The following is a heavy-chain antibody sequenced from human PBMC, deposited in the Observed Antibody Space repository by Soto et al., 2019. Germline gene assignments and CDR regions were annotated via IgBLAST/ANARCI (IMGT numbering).Heavy chain of an antibody. D-gene: IGHD3-16*01. CDR2: ISYDGIKG. Sequence: QVHLVESGGGVVQPGRSLRLSCAASGFTFSTFAMHWVRQAPGKGLEWVAVISYDGIKGYYVDSVKGRFTVSRDNSKKRLYRQMNRLRHENTAEYFCSNDYGQYRYYGLDGWGQGTTVTVSS. J-gene: IGHJ6*02. CDR3: SNDYGQYRYYGLDG. V-gene: IGHV3-30*18. CDR1: GFTFSTFA.